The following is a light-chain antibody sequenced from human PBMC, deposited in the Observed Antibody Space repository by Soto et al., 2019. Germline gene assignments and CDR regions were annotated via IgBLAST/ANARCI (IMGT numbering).Light chain of an antibody. CDR2: GAS. Sequence: EIVLTQSPGTLSLSPGERVTLSCRASQSVNSNYLAWYQHKPGQAPRLLIYGASTRATGIPDRFSGGGSGTDFTLTITRLEPGDFAVYYCQQYGNSPQTFGQGTKVDIK. CDR3: QQYGNSPQT. CDR1: QSVNSNY. J-gene: IGKJ1*01. V-gene: IGKV3-20*01.